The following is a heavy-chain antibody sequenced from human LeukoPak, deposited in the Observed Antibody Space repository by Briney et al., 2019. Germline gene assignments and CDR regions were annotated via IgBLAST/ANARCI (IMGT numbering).Heavy chain of an antibody. V-gene: IGHV3-74*01. CDR2: INSDGSST. D-gene: IGHD3-22*01. Sequence: PGRSLRLSCSASGXSFSSYWMHWVRQAPGKGLVWVSRINSDGSSTSYADSVKGRFTISRDNAKNTLYLQMNSLRAEDTAVYYCAMGPYYYDSSGYYYWGQGTLVTVSS. J-gene: IGHJ4*02. CDR3: AMGPYYYDSSGYYY. CDR1: GXSFSSYW.